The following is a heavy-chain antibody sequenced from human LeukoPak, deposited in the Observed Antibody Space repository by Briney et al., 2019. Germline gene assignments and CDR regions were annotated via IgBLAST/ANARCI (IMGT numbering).Heavy chain of an antibody. J-gene: IGHJ4*02. Sequence: PGGALRLSCAASGFTFSSNYMSGGRQAPGEGGEGGTLIYSGGSTYYADSVKGRFPLSRDNSKNTLYLQMNSLRAEDTAVYFCVRVGYSYGYGDWNHFDYWGQGTLVTVSS. CDR2: IYSGGST. CDR1: GFTFSSNY. V-gene: IGHV3-66*02. D-gene: IGHD5-18*01. CDR3: VRVGYSYGYGDWNHFDY.